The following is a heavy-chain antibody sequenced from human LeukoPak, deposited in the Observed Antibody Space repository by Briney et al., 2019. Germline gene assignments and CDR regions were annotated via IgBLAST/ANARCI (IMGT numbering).Heavy chain of an antibody. V-gene: IGHV3-23*01. D-gene: IGHD2-21*02. Sequence: HAGGSLRLSCAASGFTVSSNYMSWVRQAPGKGLEWVSAISGSGGSTYYADSVKGRFTISRDNSKNTLYLQMNSLRAEDTAVYYCAKDSLHIVVVTAIPNYFDYWGQGTLVTVSS. CDR2: ISGSGGST. CDR1: GFTVSSNY. CDR3: AKDSLHIVVVTAIPNYFDY. J-gene: IGHJ4*02.